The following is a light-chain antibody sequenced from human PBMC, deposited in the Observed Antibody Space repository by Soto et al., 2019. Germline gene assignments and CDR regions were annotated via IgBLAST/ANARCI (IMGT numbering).Light chain of an antibody. V-gene: IGKV3-20*01. CDR3: QQYGTSRYT. CDR2: GAS. Sequence: ESVLTQSPGTLSLSPGDRATLSCRASQSVSSTYLAWYQHKPGQAPRLLIYGASSRAPGIPERFSGSGSGTDFTLTIRRLEPEDFAVYYCQQYGTSRYTFGQGTKVEIK. J-gene: IGKJ2*01. CDR1: QSVSSTY.